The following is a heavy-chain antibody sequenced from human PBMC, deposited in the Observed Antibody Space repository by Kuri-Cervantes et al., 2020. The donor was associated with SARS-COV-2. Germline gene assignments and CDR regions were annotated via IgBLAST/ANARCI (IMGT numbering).Heavy chain of an antibody. J-gene: IGHJ4*02. CDR1: GFSFNDYA. V-gene: IGHV3-30*03. Sequence: GGSLRLSCAASGFSFNDYAVNWVRRAPGKGLEWVAIISYDGNNLYADAVKGRFTISRDNSKNTLHLQMNSLRPEDTAVYYCARETPEHTSSWFDYWGQGSLVTVSS. D-gene: IGHD6-13*01. CDR3: ARETPEHTSSWFDY. CDR2: ISYDGNNL.